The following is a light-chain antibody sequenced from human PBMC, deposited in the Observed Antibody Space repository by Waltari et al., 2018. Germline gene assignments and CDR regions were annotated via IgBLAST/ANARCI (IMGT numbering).Light chain of an antibody. CDR1: QSVLYSYKTKNY. CDR2: WAS. CDR3: QQYYTTPS. J-gene: IGKJ4*01. Sequence: DIVMTQSPDSLAGSLGERATINCKYSQSVLYSYKTKNYLTWYQQKPGQPPKLLIYWASTRESGVPDRFSGSGSGTDFTLTISSLQAEDVAVYYCQQYYTTPSFGGGTKVEIK. V-gene: IGKV4-1*01.